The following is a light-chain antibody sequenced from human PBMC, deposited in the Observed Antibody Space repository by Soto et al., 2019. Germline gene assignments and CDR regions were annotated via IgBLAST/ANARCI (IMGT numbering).Light chain of an antibody. V-gene: IGKV1-5*03. CDR2: AAS. CDR1: QSIGGW. Sequence: DIQMTQSPSTLSASVGDRVTITCRASQSIGGWLAWYQQKPGKAPKLLIYAASSLESEVPSRFSGSGSGTEFTLTITSLQPVDFASYYCQQYNSYPWTFGQGTKVEIK. CDR3: QQYNSYPWT. J-gene: IGKJ1*01.